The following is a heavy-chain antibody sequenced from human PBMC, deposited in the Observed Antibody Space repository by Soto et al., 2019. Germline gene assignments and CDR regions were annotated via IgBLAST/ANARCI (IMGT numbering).Heavy chain of an antibody. D-gene: IGHD2-15*01. J-gene: IGHJ5*02. V-gene: IGHV4-59*01. CDR2: IYYSGST. CDR3: ARGVADPLCDWFDP. CDR1: GGSISSYY. Sequence: ASETLSLTCTVSGGSISSYYWSWIRQPPRKKLKWIGYIYYSGSTNYNPSLNSRVTISVDTSKNQFSLKLSSVTAADTAVYYCARGVADPLCDWFDPWGQGTLVTVS.